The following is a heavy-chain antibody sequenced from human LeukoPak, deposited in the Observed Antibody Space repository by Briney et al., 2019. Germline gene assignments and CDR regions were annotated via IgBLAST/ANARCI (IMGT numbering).Heavy chain of an antibody. V-gene: IGHV1-69*13. D-gene: IGHD3-22*01. J-gene: IGHJ4*02. CDR3: AGYYDSSGYYSP. Sequence: ASVKVSCKASGGTFSSYAISWVRQAPGQGLEWMGGIIPIFGTANYAQKFQGRVTITADESTSTAYMELSSLRSEDTAVHYCAGYYDSSGYYSPWGQGTLATVSS. CDR1: GGTFSSYA. CDR2: IIPIFGTA.